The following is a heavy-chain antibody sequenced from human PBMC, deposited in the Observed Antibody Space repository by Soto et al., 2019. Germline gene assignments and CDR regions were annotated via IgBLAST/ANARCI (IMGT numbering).Heavy chain of an antibody. CDR3: ARDSGGATATFYYYYFYMDV. CDR2: INPNGGAT. J-gene: IGHJ6*03. V-gene: IGHV1-2*02. CDR1: GYTFSDYN. D-gene: IGHD5-12*01. Sequence: QVQLVQSGAEVKKPGASVTVSCKASGYTFSDYNLHWVRQAPGQGPEWMGWINPNGGATKFARKYQGRATIARDTSVRTAFMEPTRLKFDDTGVYYWARDSGGATATFYYYYFYMDVWGKGTTVTVSS.